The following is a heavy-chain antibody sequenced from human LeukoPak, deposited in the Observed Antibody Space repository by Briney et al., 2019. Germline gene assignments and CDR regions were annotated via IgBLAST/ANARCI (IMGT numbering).Heavy chain of an antibody. J-gene: IGHJ5*02. CDR3: ARGSITMVRGVIIRSRWFDP. Sequence: SETLSLTCAVYGGSFSGYYWSWIRQPPGKGLELIGEINHSGSTNYNPSLKSRVTISVDTSKNQFSLKLSSVTAADTAVYYCARGSITMVRGVIIRSRWFDPWGQGTLVTVSS. V-gene: IGHV4-34*01. D-gene: IGHD3-10*01. CDR1: GGSFSGYY. CDR2: INHSGST.